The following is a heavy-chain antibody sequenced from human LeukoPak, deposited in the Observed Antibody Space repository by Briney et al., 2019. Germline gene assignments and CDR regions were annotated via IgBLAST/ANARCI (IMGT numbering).Heavy chain of an antibody. Sequence: GGSLRLSCAASGFTFSGYWMHWDRQAPGKGLVWVARIKYDGSYTNYADSVKGRFAISRDNAKNTLYLQLNSLRAEDTAVYYCARRDYFDDWGQGTLVTVPS. CDR3: ARRDYFDD. CDR1: GFTFSGYW. CDR2: IKYDGSYT. J-gene: IGHJ4*02. V-gene: IGHV3-74*01.